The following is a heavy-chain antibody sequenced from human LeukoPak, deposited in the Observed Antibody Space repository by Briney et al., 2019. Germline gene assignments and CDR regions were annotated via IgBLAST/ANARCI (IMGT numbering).Heavy chain of an antibody. CDR2: IVVGSGNT. CDR1: GFTFTSSA. Sequence: GTSVKVSCKASGFTFTSSAVQWVRQARGQRLEWIGWIVVGSGNTNYAQKFQERVTITRDMSTSTAYMELSSLGSEDTAVYYCAAGGYYDILTGTGAFDIWGQETMVTVSS. D-gene: IGHD3-9*01. CDR3: AAGGYYDILTGTGAFDI. J-gene: IGHJ3*02. V-gene: IGHV1-58*01.